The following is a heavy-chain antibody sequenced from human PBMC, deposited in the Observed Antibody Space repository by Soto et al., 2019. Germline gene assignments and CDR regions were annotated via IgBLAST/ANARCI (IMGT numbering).Heavy chain of an antibody. V-gene: IGHV1-18*01. CDR2: ISVNSGKT. J-gene: IGHJ5*02. CDR1: GYTFLNYG. CDR3: ARDVPVPPATPNNWFDP. D-gene: IGHD2-2*02. Sequence: QVQLVQSGVEVKKPGASVKVSCKASGYTFLNYGMSWVRQAPGQGLEWMGWISVNSGKTSYAQNFQGRVTMTTDKSTSTAYMELRSLRSDDTAVYCCARDVPVPPATPNNWFDPWGQGTLVTVSS.